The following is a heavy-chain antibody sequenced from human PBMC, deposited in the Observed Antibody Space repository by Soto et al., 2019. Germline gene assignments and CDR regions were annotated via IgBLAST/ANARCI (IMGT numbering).Heavy chain of an antibody. D-gene: IGHD2-21*02. CDR1: GGSISSGGYY. CDR2: IKQDGSEK. Sequence: ETLSLTCTVSGGSISSGGYYWSWVRQAPGKGLEWVANIKQDGSEKYYEDSVKGRFTISRDNAKNSLFLQMNSLRAEDTAVYYCSSGDVFDYWGQGTLVTVSS. V-gene: IGHV3-7*01. J-gene: IGHJ4*02. CDR3: SSGDVFDY.